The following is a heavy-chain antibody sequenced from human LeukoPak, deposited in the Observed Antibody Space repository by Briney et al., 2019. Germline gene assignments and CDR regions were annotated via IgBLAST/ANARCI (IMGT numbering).Heavy chain of an antibody. Sequence: SETLSLTCTVSGGSISSSSYYWGWIRQPPGKGLEWIGSIYYSGSTYYNPSLKSRVTISVDTSKNQFSLKLSSVTAADTAVYYWAKDALREYLRGTDYYDISGYFSWGQGTLVTVSS. CDR1: GGSISSSSYY. J-gene: IGHJ5*02. V-gene: IGHV4-39*07. CDR2: IYYSGST. D-gene: IGHD3-22*01. CDR3: AKDALREYLRGTDYYDISGYFS.